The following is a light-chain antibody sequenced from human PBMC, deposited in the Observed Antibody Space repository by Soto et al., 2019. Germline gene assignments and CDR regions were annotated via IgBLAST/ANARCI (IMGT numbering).Light chain of an antibody. CDR3: QLYDTSLYT. Sequence: EIVLTQSPGTLSLSPGERATLSCRASQSVSSSYLAWYQQKPGQAPRLLIYGASTRATGIPDRFSGSGSGTDFTLTISRLEPEDFAVYYCQLYDTSLYTFGQGTNLDIK. J-gene: IGKJ2*01. V-gene: IGKV3-20*01. CDR2: GAS. CDR1: QSVSSSY.